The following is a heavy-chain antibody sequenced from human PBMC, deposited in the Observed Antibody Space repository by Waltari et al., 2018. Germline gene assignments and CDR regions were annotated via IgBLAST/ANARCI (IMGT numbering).Heavy chain of an antibody. D-gene: IGHD5-12*01. Sequence: QVQLVQSGAEVKKPGASVKVSCKASGYTFTSYGLSWVRQAPGQGLEWMGWISAYNGNTNYAQKLQGRVTMTTDTSTSTAYMELRSLRSDDTAVYYCAREGGPDIVATSYYYYYGMDVWGQGTTVTVSS. CDR1: GYTFTSYG. J-gene: IGHJ6*02. CDR2: ISAYNGNT. CDR3: AREGGPDIVATSYYYYYGMDV. V-gene: IGHV1-18*01.